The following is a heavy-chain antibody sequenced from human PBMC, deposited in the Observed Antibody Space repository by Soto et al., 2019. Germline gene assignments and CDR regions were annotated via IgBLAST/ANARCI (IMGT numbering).Heavy chain of an antibody. D-gene: IGHD1-26*01. CDR2: INGDGGGT. J-gene: IGHJ6*02. CDR1: GFTFSSYA. V-gene: IGHV3-23*01. Sequence: VQLLESGGGLVQPGGSLRLSCVASGFTFSSYAMSWGRQAPGKGLEWVSAINGDGGGTYYADSVKGRFIISRDNSKNTLFLQMNSLRADDTALYYCAKAREGRPTRYGMDVWGQGTTVTVSS. CDR3: AKAREGRPTRYGMDV.